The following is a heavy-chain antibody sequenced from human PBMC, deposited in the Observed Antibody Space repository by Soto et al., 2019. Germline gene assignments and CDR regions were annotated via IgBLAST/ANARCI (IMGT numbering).Heavy chain of an antibody. CDR1: GYTFTSYG. Sequence: GSSVKVSCKASGYTFTSYGISWVRQAPGQGIEWMGWISAYNGNTNYAQKLQGRVTMTTDTSTSTAYMELRSLRSDDTAVYYCASNRYYYYDGMDVWGQGTTVTLSS. J-gene: IGHJ6*02. CDR2: ISAYNGNT. CDR3: ASNRYYYYDGMDV. V-gene: IGHV1-18*04.